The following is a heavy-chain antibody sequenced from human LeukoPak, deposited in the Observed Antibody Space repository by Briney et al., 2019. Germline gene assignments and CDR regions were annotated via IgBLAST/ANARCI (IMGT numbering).Heavy chain of an antibody. V-gene: IGHV4-38-2*01. Sequence: SETLSLTCAVSGYSISSGYYWGWIRQPPGKGLEWIGSIYHSGSTYYNPSLKSRVTISVDTSKNQFSLKLSSVTAADTAVYYCARHRSGPNAFDIWGQGKMVTVSS. D-gene: IGHD3-3*01. CDR2: IYHSGST. CDR1: GYSISSGYY. CDR3: ARHRSGPNAFDI. J-gene: IGHJ3*02.